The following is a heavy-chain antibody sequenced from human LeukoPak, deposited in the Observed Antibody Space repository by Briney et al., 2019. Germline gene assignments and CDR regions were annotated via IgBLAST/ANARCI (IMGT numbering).Heavy chain of an antibody. Sequence: SQTLSLTCTVSGGSISSGDYSWSWIRQPPGKGLEWIGYIYYSGSTYYNPSLKSRVTISVDTSKNQFSLKLSSVTAADTAAYYCASGRGYSSSSRRFDPWGQGTLVTVSS. J-gene: IGHJ5*02. V-gene: IGHV4-30-4*08. CDR1: GGSISSGDYS. CDR2: IYYSGST. CDR3: ASGRGYSSSSRRFDP. D-gene: IGHD6-6*01.